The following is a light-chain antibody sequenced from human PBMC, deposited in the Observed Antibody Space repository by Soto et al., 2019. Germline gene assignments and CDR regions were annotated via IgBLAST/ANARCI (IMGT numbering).Light chain of an antibody. V-gene: IGKV1-6*01. CDR2: GAS. CDR1: QGISNE. CDR3: LQDYTYPWT. J-gene: IGKJ1*01. Sequence: IQLTQSPSFLSASVGGRVTITCRASQGISNELGWYQQRPGKAPKVLIYGASNLQSGVPSRFSGSASGTDFTLTISSLQPEDFATYYCLQDYTYPWTFGQGTKVDIK.